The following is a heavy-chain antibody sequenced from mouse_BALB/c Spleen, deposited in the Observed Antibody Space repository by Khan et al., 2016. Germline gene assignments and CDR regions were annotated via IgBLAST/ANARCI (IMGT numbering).Heavy chain of an antibody. Sequence: VQLQQSGAELVKPGASVKLSCTASGFNIKDTYMHWVKQRPEQGLEWIGRIDPANGNTKYDPKFQGKATITADTSSNTAYLQLSSLTSEDTAVYYYAFTTLFDYWGQGTTLTVSS. V-gene: IGHV14-3*02. CDR3: AFTTLFDY. J-gene: IGHJ2*01. CDR1: GFNIKDTY. D-gene: IGHD1-1*01. CDR2: IDPANGNT.